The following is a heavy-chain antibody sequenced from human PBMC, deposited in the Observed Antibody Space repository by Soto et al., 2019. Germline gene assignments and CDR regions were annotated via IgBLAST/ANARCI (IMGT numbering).Heavy chain of an antibody. Sequence: QVQLQESGPGLVKPSETLSLSCTISGGSISGYYWSWIRQPPGKGLEWIGRVFYSGSSFYNPSLESRSSYYNPSLESRVTITVDASKNQLSLKLSSVTAADTAVYYCARGDGYGTDTYYLDFWGQGTLVTVSS. V-gene: IGHV4-59*12. CDR1: GGSISGYY. J-gene: IGHJ4*02. D-gene: IGHD5-12*01. CDR2: VFYSGSSFYNPSLESRSS. CDR3: ARGDGYGTDTYYLDF.